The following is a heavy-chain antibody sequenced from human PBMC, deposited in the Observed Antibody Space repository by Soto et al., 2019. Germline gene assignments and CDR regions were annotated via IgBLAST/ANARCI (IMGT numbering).Heavy chain of an antibody. CDR2: IYWNDDK. CDR3: ARTRYYDCVWGIYRSPYYFDY. CDR1: GFSLSTSGEG. J-gene: IGHJ4*02. V-gene: IGHV2-5*01. D-gene: IGHD3-16*02. Sequence: SGPTLVNPTQTLTLTCTFSGFSLSTSGEGVGWIRQPPGKALEWHAVIYWNDDKRYSPSLKTRLTISKDTSKNQVVLTMTNMDPVDTATYYCARTRYYDCVWGIYRSPYYFDYWVQGTLVTVSS.